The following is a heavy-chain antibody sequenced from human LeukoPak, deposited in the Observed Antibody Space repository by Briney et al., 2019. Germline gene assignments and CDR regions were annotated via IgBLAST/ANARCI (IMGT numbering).Heavy chain of an antibody. CDR2: IYSGGST. D-gene: IGHD2-21*02. CDR3: AKAGHIVVVTARYFDY. J-gene: IGHJ4*02. Sequence: QSGGSLRLSCAASGFTFSDYYMSWVRQAPGKGLEWVSVIYSGGSTYYADSVKGRFTISRDNSKNTLYLQMNSLRAEDTAVYYCAKAGHIVVVTARYFDYWGQGTLVTVSS. V-gene: IGHV3-53*01. CDR1: GFTFSDYY.